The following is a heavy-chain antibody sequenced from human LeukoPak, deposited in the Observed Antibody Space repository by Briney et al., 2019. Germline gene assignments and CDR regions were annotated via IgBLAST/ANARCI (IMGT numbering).Heavy chain of an antibody. CDR2: ISGSGGTT. V-gene: IGHV3-23*01. CDR1: GFTFXXYV. Sequence: GFTFXXYVVNWVRQAPGKGLEWVSTISGSGGTTYYADSVKGRFTISRDNSKNTLYLQMSSLRAEDTAVYYCAKDRGRYYDSSGYYWGYYFDSWGQGILVTVST. D-gene: IGHD3-22*01. J-gene: IGHJ4*02. CDR3: AKDRGRYYDSSGYYWGYYFDS.